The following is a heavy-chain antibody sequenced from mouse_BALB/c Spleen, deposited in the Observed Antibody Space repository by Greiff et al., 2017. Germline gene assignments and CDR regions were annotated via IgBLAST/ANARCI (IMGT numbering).Heavy chain of an antibody. J-gene: IGHJ1*01. V-gene: IGHV1-14*01. Sequence: EVKLQESGPELVKPGASVKMSCKASGYTFTSYVMHWVKQKPGQGLEWIGYINPYNDGTKYNEKFKGKATLTSDKSSSTAYMELSSLTSEDSAVYYCASGSSYPWYFDVWGAGTTVTVSS. CDR2: INPYNDGT. CDR1: GYTFTSYV. D-gene: IGHD1-1*01. CDR3: ASGSSYPWYFDV.